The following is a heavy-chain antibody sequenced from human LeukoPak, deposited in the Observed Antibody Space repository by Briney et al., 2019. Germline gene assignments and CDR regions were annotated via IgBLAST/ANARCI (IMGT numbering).Heavy chain of an antibody. CDR3: TTASYGGPDY. J-gene: IGHJ4*02. CDR1: GFIFSNVW. D-gene: IGHD4-23*01. V-gene: IGHV3-15*07. CDR2: IISKTDGGTI. Sequence: PGGSLRLSCAASGFIFSNVWMNWVRQTPGKGLEWVGRIISKTDGGTIDYAAPAKGRFTISRDDSKNTLYLQMNSLKTEDTAVYYCTTASYGGPDYWGQGTLVTVS.